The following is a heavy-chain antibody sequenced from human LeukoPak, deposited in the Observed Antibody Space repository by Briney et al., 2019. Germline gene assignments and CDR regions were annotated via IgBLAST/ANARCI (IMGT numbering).Heavy chain of an antibody. CDR2: FYRGDSI. D-gene: IGHD5-24*01. Sequence: GGSLRLSCAASGFTVSSSYMYWVRQAPGRGLEWVSFFYRGDSIYSADSVKGRFTISRDNSKDTLSLQMNSLRAEDTAVYCCAKDRNKWDGYNGDYWGQGTLVTVSS. CDR1: GFTVSSSY. V-gene: IGHV3-53*01. CDR3: AKDRNKWDGYNGDY. J-gene: IGHJ4*02.